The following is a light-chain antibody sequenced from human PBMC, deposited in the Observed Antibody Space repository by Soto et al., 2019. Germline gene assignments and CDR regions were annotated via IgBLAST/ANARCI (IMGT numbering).Light chain of an antibody. V-gene: IGLV2-8*01. CDR3: SSYAGNDNLI. CDR2: AVN. CDR1: TSDVGAYNF. J-gene: IGLJ2*01. Sequence: QSALTQPPSASGSPGQSVTISCTGATSDVGAYNFVSWYQQHPGKAPKLMIYAVNKRPSGVPDRFSGSKSGNTASLTVSGLQAEDEADYFCSSYAGNDNLIFGGGTKLTVL.